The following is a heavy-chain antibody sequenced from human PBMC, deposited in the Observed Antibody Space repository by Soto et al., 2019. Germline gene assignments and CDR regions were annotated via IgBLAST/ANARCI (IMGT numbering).Heavy chain of an antibody. V-gene: IGHV4-31*03. D-gene: IGHD2-15*01. CDR2: IYYSGST. CDR1: GGSISSGGYY. CDR3: ARRYGGNFDY. Sequence: QVQLQESGPGLVKPSQTLSLTCTVSGGSISSGGYYWSWIRQHPGKGLEWIGYIYYSGSTYYNPYLKSRVTISVDTSKNQFSLRRSSVTAADTAVYYCARRYGGNFDYWGQGTLVTVAS. J-gene: IGHJ4*02.